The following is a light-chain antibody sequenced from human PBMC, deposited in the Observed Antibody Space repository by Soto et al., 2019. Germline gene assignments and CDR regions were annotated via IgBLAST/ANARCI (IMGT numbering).Light chain of an antibody. CDR3: QSFDTNLNAVV. J-gene: IGLJ2*01. CDR1: GSNIGAGYD. V-gene: IGLV1-40*01. Sequence: QSVLTQPPSVSGAPGQSVTISCIGSGSNIGAGYDVHWYQQLPGVAPKLLIFATTNRPSGVPGRFSGSKSGASASLAITGLLPEDEADFFCQSFDTNLNAVVFGGGTKVTVL. CDR2: ATT.